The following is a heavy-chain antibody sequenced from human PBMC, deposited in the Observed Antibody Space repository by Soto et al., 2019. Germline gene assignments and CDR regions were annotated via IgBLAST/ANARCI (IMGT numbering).Heavy chain of an antibody. V-gene: IGHV1-18*01. J-gene: IGHJ4*02. CDR1: GYAFTTYG. D-gene: IGHD1-1*01. CDR2: ISAHNGNT. Sequence: QVHLVQSGAEVKKPGASVKVSCKGSGYAFTTYGITWVRQAPGQGLEWMGWISAHNGNTNYAQKLQGRVTVTRDTSTSTAYMELTSLTSDDTAVYYPARGRYGDYWGQGALVTVSS. CDR3: ARGRYGDY.